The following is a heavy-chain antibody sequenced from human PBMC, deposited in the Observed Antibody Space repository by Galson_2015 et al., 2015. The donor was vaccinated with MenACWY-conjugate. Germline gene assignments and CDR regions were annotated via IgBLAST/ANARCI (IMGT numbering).Heavy chain of an antibody. D-gene: IGHD6-25*01. V-gene: IGHV4-59*01. CDR2: IYYNGIT. CDR1: NDSISGYY. J-gene: IGHJ4*02. CDR3: ARSRGSGWADY. Sequence: SETLSLTCSVSNDSISGYYWSWIRQPPGKGLEWIGYIYYNGITSYNPSLRSRVTISVDTSKNQFSLKVTSVTSADTAVCYCARSRGSGWADYWGQGTLVPVSS.